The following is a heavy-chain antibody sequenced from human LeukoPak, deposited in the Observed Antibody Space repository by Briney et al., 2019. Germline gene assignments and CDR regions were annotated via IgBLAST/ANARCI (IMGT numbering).Heavy chain of an antibody. V-gene: IGHV3-48*01. CDR1: GFTFSGYS. J-gene: IGHJ4*02. D-gene: IGHD1-1*01. Sequence: GGSLRLSCAASGFTFSGYSTNWVRQAPGKGLEWVSYISSGSSTIYYADSVKGRFTISRDNAKNSLYLQMNSLRAEDTAVYYCARGIWNDPYYWGQGTLVTVSS. CDR2: ISSGSSTI. CDR3: ARGIWNDPYY.